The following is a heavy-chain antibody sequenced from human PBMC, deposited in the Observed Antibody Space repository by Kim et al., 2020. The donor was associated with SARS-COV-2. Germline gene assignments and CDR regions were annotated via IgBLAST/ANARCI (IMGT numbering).Heavy chain of an antibody. J-gene: IGHJ6*02. D-gene: IGHD6-19*01. Sequence: GGSLRLSCAASGFTFSSYEMNWVRQAPGKGLEWVSYISSSGSTIYYADSVKGRFTISRDNAKNSLYLQMNSLRAEDTAVYYCARDIAVAGDNYYYYGMDVWGQGTTVTVSS. CDR2: ISSSGSTI. CDR3: ARDIAVAGDNYYYYGMDV. V-gene: IGHV3-48*03. CDR1: GFTFSSYE.